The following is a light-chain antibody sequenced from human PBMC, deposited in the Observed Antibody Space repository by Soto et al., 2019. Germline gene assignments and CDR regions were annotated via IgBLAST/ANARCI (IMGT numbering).Light chain of an antibody. V-gene: IGKV3-20*01. J-gene: IGKJ2*01. Sequence: EIVLTQSPGTLSLSPGERATLSCRASQSVSSSYLAWYQQKPGQAPRLLIYAGSSRATGIPDRFSGSGSGTDFTLTISRLEPEDFAVYYCQQYGSSHTFGQGTKLEIK. CDR3: QQYGSSHT. CDR1: QSVSSSY. CDR2: AGS.